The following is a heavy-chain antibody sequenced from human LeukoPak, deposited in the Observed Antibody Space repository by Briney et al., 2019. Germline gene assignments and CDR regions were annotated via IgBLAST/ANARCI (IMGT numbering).Heavy chain of an antibody. CDR3: ARRCSGGGCYGYDAFDI. V-gene: IGHV1-8*03. CDR2: MNPNSGNT. D-gene: IGHD2-15*01. Sequence: ASVKVSCKASGYTFTSYDINWVRQATGQGLEWMGWMNPNSGNTGYAQKFQGRVTITRNASISTAYMELSSLRSEDTAVYYCARRCSGGGCYGYDAFDIWGQGTMVTVSS. J-gene: IGHJ3*02. CDR1: GYTFTSYD.